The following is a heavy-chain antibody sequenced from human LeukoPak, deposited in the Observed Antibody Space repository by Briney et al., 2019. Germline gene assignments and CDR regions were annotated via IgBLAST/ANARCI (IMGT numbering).Heavy chain of an antibody. Sequence: PSETLSLTCTLSGGSISSYFWSWLRQPAGKGLEWIGRIYTSGSTTYNPSLKGRATMSVDTSRDQFSLKLSSVTAADTAVYYCARVAHKAGTRPWGQGTLVTVSS. V-gene: IGHV4-4*07. J-gene: IGHJ5*02. CDR1: GGSISSYF. D-gene: IGHD6-19*01. CDR2: IYTSGST. CDR3: ARVAHKAGTRP.